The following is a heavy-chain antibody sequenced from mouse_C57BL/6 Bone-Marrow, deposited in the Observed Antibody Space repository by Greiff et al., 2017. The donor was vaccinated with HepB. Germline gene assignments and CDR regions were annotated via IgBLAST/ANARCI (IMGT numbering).Heavy chain of an antibody. CDR3: ASEGLYGYDPSFAY. D-gene: IGHD2-2*01. Sequence: QVQLKQPGTELVKPGASVKLSCKASGYTFTSYWMHWVKQRPGQGLEWIGNINPSNGGTNYNEKFKSKATLTVDKSSSTAYMQLSSLTSEDSAVYYCASEGLYGYDPSFAYWGQGTLVTVSA. J-gene: IGHJ3*01. CDR2: INPSNGGT. CDR1: GYTFTSYW. V-gene: IGHV1-53*01.